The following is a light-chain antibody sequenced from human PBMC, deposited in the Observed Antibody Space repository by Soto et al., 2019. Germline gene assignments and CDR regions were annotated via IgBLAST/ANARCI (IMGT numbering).Light chain of an antibody. V-gene: IGLV2-14*01. CDR2: EVS. J-gene: IGLJ1*01. CDR1: SSDVGGYNY. Sequence: QSVLTQPASVSGSPGQSITISCTGASSDVGGYNYVSWYQQHPGKAPKLMIYEVSNRPSGVSSRFSGSKSGNTASLTISGLHSGDEADYYCSSYTDSRTYVFGTGTKVTVL. CDR3: SSYTDSRTYV.